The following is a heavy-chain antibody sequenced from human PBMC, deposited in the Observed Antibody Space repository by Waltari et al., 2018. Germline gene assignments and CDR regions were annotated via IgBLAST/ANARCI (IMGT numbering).Heavy chain of an antibody. V-gene: IGHV3-7*01. CDR1: GMTWGRYW. D-gene: IGHD4-17*01. CDR3: VTGLTTVTAKDYFDH. Sequence: EVQLVESGGGSVQPGGSLRLSCAASGMTWGRYWVNWVRQAPGKGLEWVANIKQDGSEKNYVDSVEGRFSISRDNAQNSLYLQMNSLRAEDTAIYYCVTGLTTVTAKDYFDHWGQGALVTVSS. J-gene: IGHJ4*02. CDR2: IKQDGSEK.